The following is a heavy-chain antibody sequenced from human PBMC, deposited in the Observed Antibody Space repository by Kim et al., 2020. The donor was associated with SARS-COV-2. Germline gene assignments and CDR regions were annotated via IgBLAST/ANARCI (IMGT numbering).Heavy chain of an antibody. CDR1: GFSFDDYG. CDR2: INWNGDST. J-gene: IGHJ6*02. D-gene: IGHD6-13*01. CDR3: ARDRGQLENYDYGVDV. V-gene: IGHV3-20*01. Sequence: GGSLRLSCAASGFSFDDYGMSWVRQAPGKGLAWVSGINWNGDSTGYGDSVKGRFAISRDNAKNSLYLQMNSLIAEDTALYHCARDRGQLENYDYGVDVWGQGTTVTVSS.